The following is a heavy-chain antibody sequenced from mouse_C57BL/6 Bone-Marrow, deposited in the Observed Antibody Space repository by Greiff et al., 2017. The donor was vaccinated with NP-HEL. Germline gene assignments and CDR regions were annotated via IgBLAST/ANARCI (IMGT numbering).Heavy chain of an antibody. D-gene: IGHD2-4*01. CDR1: GYTFTSYW. CDR3: ASSSIYYDYPWFAY. CDR2: IDPSDSYT. Sequence: QVQLKQPGAELVMPGASVKLSCKASGYTFTSYWMHWVKQRPGQGLEWIGEIDPSDSYTNYNQKFKGKSTLTVDKSSSTAYMQLSSLTSEDSAVYYCASSSIYYDYPWFAYWGQGTLVTVSA. V-gene: IGHV1-69*01. J-gene: IGHJ3*01.